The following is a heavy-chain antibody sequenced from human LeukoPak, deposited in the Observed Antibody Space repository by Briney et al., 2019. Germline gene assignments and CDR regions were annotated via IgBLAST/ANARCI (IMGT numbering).Heavy chain of an antibody. CDR1: GFTFSSYA. CDR3: AKDGPPDIVVVPAAMARLYYYGMDV. Sequence: GGSLRLSCAASGFTFSSYAMSWVRQAPGKGLEWVSAISGSGGSTYYADSVKGRFTISRDNSKNTLYLQMNSLRAEDTAVYYCAKDGPPDIVVVPAAMARLYYYGMDVWGQGTTVTVSS. D-gene: IGHD2-2*01. J-gene: IGHJ6*02. V-gene: IGHV3-23*01. CDR2: ISGSGGST.